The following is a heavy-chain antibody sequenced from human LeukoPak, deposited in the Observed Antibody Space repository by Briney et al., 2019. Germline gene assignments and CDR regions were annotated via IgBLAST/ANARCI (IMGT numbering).Heavy chain of an antibody. D-gene: IGHD2-2*01. CDR1: GGTFSSYA. Sequence: GASVKVSCKASGGTFSSYAISWVRQAPGQGLEWMGRIIPILGIANYAQKFQGRVTITADESTSTAYMELSSRRSEDTAVYYCARDQRPDIVVVPVPIVWAGFDPWGQGTLVTVSS. J-gene: IGHJ5*02. V-gene: IGHV1-69*04. CDR2: IIPILGIA. CDR3: ARDQRPDIVVVPVPIVWAGFDP.